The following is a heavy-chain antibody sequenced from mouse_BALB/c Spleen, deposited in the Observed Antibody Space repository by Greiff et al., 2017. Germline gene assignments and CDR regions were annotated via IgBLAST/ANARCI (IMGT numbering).Heavy chain of an antibody. CDR2: IDPETGGT. V-gene: IGHV1-15*01. CDR3: TRETGTGDY. J-gene: IGHJ2*01. Sequence: VKLQESGAELVRPGASVTLSCKASGYTFTDYEMHWVKQTPVHGLEWIGAIDPETGGTAYNQKFKGKATLTADKSSSTAYMELRSLTSEDSAVYYCTRETGTGDYWGQGTTLTVAS. CDR1: GYTFTDYE. D-gene: IGHD4-1*01.